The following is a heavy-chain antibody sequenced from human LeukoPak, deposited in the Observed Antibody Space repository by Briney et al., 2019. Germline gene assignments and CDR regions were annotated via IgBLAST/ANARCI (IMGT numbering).Heavy chain of an antibody. CDR3: AKALYGSPFN. V-gene: IGHV3-30*18. J-gene: IGHJ4*02. D-gene: IGHD6-13*01. CDR2: ISKDGSNK. Sequence: GGSLRLSCAASGFIFSSYGMHWVRQAPGKGLEWVAVISKDGSNKDYADSVKGRFTISRDNSKNMLYLQMDSLRIDDTAVYYCAKALYGSPFNWGQGTLVSVSS. CDR1: GFIFSSYG.